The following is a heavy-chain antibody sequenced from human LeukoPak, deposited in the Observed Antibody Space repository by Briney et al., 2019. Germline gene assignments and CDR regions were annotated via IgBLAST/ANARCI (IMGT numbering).Heavy chain of an antibody. V-gene: IGHV3-33*08. Sequence: AGGSLRLSCSASGFTFSDYEMNWVRQAPGKGLEWVAVIWYDGSNKYYADSVKGRFTISRDNSKNTLYLEMNNLRAEDTAAYYCARDYYYDSSGYWDYYFDNWGQGTLVSVSS. CDR3: ARDYYYDSSGYWDYYFDN. D-gene: IGHD3-22*01. J-gene: IGHJ4*02. CDR2: IWYDGSNK. CDR1: GFTFSDYE.